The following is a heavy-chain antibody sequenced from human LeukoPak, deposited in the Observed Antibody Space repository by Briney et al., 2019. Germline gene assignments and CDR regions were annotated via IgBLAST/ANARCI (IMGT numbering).Heavy chain of an antibody. CDR1: GGSISSSSYY. J-gene: IGHJ4*02. D-gene: IGHD1-26*01. Sequence: SETLSLTCTVSGGSISSSSYYWGWIRQPPGKGLEWIGRIYYSGSTYYNPSLKSRVTISVDTSKNQFSLKLSSVTAADTAVYYCARLSGSYYAGGVGEVHYWGQGTLVTVSS. CDR3: ARLSGSYYAGGVGEVHY. CDR2: IYYSGST. V-gene: IGHV4-39*01.